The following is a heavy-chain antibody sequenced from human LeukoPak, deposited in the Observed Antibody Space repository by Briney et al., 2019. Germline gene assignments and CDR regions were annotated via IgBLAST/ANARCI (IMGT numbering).Heavy chain of an antibody. V-gene: IGHV3-23*01. CDR1: GFTFSSYA. CDR3: AKDKVVKSYYDILTGYYREPYYFDY. D-gene: IGHD3-9*01. Sequence: GGSLRLSCAASGFTFSSYAMSWVRQAPGKGLEWVSAISGSGGSTYYADSVKGRFTISRDNSKNTLYLQMNSLRAEDTAVYYSAKDKVVKSYYDILTGYYREPYYFDYWGQGTLVTVSS. CDR2: ISGSGGST. J-gene: IGHJ4*02.